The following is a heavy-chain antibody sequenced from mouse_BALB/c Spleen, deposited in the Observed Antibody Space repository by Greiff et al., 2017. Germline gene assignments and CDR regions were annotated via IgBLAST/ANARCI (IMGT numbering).Heavy chain of an antibody. J-gene: IGHJ2*01. D-gene: IGHD1-2*01. CDR1: GFTFSSYA. V-gene: IGHV5-6-5*01. CDR3: ARDYGYDY. Sequence: EVKLVESGGGLVKPGGSLTLSCAASGFTFSSYAMSWVRQTPEKRLEWVACISSGGSTYYPDSVKGRITISRDNARNILYLQMSSLRSEDTAMYYCARDYGYDYWGQGTTLTVSS. CDR2: ISSGGST.